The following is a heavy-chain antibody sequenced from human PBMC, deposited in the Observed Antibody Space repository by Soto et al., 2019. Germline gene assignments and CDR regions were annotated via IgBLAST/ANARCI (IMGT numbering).Heavy chain of an antibody. CDR3: AKVKPKYRGYSYGYLVDY. CDR1: GFTFSSYG. V-gene: IGHV3-30*18. Sequence: VQLVESGGGVVQPGRSLRLSCAASGFTFSSYGMHWVRQAPGKGLEWVAVISYDGSNKYYADSVKGRFTISRDNSKNTLYLQMNSLRAEDTAVYYCAKVKPKYRGYSYGYLVDYWGQGTLVTVSS. D-gene: IGHD5-18*01. CDR2: ISYDGSNK. J-gene: IGHJ4*02.